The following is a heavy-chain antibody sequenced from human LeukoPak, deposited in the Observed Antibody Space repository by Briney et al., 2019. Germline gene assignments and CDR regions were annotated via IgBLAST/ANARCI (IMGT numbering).Heavy chain of an antibody. V-gene: IGHV3-48*01. J-gene: IGHJ1*01. Sequence: GGSLRLSCSASGFTFSTDSMTWVRHTPGKGLEWISYMSGDGKTILYADSVRGRFTISRDNSKNTLYLQMSSLRAEDTAVYYCAKDGDSSGWLEYSQHWGQGSLVTVSS. CDR3: AKDGDSSGWLEYSQH. D-gene: IGHD6-19*01. CDR1: GFTFSTDS. CDR2: MSGDGKTI.